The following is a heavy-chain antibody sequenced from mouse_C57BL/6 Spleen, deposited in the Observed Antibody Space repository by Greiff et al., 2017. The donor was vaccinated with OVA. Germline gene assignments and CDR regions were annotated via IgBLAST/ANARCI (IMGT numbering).Heavy chain of an antibody. CDR3: ARVQGYFDV. V-gene: IGHV5-12*01. J-gene: IGHJ1*03. CDR2: ISNGGGST. CDR1: GFTFSDYY. Sequence: EVQGVESGGGLVQPGGSLKLSCAASGFTFSDYYMYWVRQTPEKRLEWVAYISNGGGSTYYPATVKGRFTISRDNAKNTLYLQMSRLKSEDTAMYYCARVQGYFDVWGTGTTVTVSS.